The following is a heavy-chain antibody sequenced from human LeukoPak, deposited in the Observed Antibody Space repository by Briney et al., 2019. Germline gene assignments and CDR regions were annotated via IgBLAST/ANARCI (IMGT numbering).Heavy chain of an antibody. CDR3: ARGRRYYYGSGPFDY. J-gene: IGHJ4*02. CDR2: IYYSGST. V-gene: IGHV4-59*12. Sequence: KPSETLSLTCTVSGGSISSYYWSWIRQPPGKGLEWIGYIYYSGSTNYNPSLKSRVTISVDTSKNQFSLKLSSVTAADTAVYYCARGRRYYYGSGPFDYWGQGTLVTVSS. CDR1: GGSISSYY. D-gene: IGHD3-10*01.